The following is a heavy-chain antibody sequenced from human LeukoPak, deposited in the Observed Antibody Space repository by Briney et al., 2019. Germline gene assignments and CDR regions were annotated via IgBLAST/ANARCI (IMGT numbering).Heavy chain of an antibody. CDR1: GFTFNTYT. J-gene: IGHJ4*02. V-gene: IGHV3-30-3*01. CDR2: ISYDGSNK. D-gene: IGHD6-13*01. Sequence: GGSLRLSCPASGFTFNTYTMHWVRQAPGKGLEWVAVISYDGSNKYYADSVKGRFTISRDNSKNTVYLQVNSLRGEDTAVYYCARADSSSWHNFDYWGQGTLVTVSS. CDR3: ARADSSSWHNFDY.